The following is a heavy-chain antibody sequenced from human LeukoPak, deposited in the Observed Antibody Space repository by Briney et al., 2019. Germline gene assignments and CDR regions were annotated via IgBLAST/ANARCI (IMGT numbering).Heavy chain of an antibody. CDR2: INPSGGST. CDR1: GYTFTIYY. Sequence: ASVKVSCKASGYTFTIYYMHWVRQAPGQGLEWMGIINPSGGSTSYAQKFQGRVTMTRDTSTSTVYMELSSLRSEDTAVYYCARTSGSTSCYVCNWFDPWGQGTLVTVSS. V-gene: IGHV1-46*01. D-gene: IGHD2-2*01. J-gene: IGHJ5*02. CDR3: ARTSGSTSCYVCNWFDP.